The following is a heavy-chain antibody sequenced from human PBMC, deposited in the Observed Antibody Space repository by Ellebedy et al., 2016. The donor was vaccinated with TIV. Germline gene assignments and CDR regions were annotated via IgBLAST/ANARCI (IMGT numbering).Heavy chain of an antibody. CDR1: GFTFNSYA. CDR3: AKGRGGGSDSSAPRYYFDY. D-gene: IGHD3-22*01. Sequence: PGGSLRLSCAASGFTFNSYAMSWVRQAPGKGLEWVSTISNTGSRTYYADSVEGRFIISRDHSKRTLYLQMNSLSAEDTAVYYCAKGRGGGSDSSAPRYYFDYWGLGTLVTVSS. V-gene: IGHV3-23*01. CDR2: ISNTGSRT. J-gene: IGHJ4*02.